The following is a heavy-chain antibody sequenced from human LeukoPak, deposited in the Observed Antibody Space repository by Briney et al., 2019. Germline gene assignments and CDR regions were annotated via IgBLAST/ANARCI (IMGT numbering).Heavy chain of an antibody. CDR2: IYHSGST. Sequence: SETLSLTCTVSGASISSDYWSWIRQPPGKGLEWIGSIYHSGSTHYNPSLKSRVTISVDTSRNQFSLRLTSVTAADTAVYYCARDETYSSDWQPNHSHYYMDVWGKGITVTVSS. CDR3: ARDETYSSDWQPNHSHYYMDV. J-gene: IGHJ6*03. CDR1: GASISSDY. D-gene: IGHD6-19*01. V-gene: IGHV4-38-2*02.